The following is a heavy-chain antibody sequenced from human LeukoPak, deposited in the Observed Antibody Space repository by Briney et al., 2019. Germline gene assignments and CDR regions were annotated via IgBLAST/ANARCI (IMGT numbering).Heavy chain of an antibody. CDR2: IHYTGST. J-gene: IGHJ3*02. D-gene: IGHD6-25*01. CDR1: GGSISSGDYF. CDR3: ARHFFVGSEDAFDI. Sequence: KSSETLSLTCNVSGGSISSGDYFWNWIRQPPGKGLEWLGYIHYTGSTYYNPSLQSRVTMSVDTSKNQFSLKVTSVTAADTAVYYCARHFFVGSEDAFDIWGQGTMVTVSS. V-gene: IGHV4-30-4*01.